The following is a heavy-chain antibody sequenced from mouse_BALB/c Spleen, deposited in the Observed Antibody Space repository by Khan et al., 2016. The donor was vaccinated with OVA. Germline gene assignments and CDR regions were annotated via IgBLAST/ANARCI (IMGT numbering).Heavy chain of an antibody. CDR2: IDPSDNKT. V-gene: IGHV1-61*01. J-gene: IGHJ3*01. CDR3: ARGCYDTSFAF. CDR1: GYTFTSFW. Sequence: QVQLKESGAELVRPGASVKLSCKASGYTFTSFWMNWVKLRPGQSLEWIGMIDPSDNKTHYNQMFKDKATLTVDKSSNTAYMQLSSLTSEDSAVYFCARGCYDTSFAFWGQGTLGTVSP. D-gene: IGHD2-3*01.